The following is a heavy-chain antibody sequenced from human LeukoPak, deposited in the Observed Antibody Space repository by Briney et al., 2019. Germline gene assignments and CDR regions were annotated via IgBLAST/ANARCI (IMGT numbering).Heavy chain of an antibody. CDR2: INHSGST. CDR3: ARVATEMARDPLSSDY. CDR1: GGSFSGYY. Sequence: SETLSLTCAVYGGSFSGYYWSWIRQPPGKGLEWIGEINHSGSTNYNPSLKSRVTISVDTSKNQFSLKLSSVTAADTAVYYCARVATEMARDPLSSDYWGQGTLVTVSS. J-gene: IGHJ4*02. V-gene: IGHV4-34*01. D-gene: IGHD5-24*01.